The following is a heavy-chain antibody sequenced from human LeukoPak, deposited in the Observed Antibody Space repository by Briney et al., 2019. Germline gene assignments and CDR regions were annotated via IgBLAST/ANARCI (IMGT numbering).Heavy chain of an antibody. J-gene: IGHJ4*02. CDR2: ISVSGNT. CDR1: GFTLSSYA. CDR3: AKAPVTTCRGAYCYPFDY. V-gene: IGHV3-23*01. D-gene: IGHD2-21*01. Sequence: GGSLRLSRAASGFTLSSYAMSWVREGPGKGLEWVSAISVSGNTYHADSVKGRFSISRDSSKHTLYLQMNSLRAGDAAVYYCAKAPVTTCRGAYCYPFDYWSQGTLVTVAS.